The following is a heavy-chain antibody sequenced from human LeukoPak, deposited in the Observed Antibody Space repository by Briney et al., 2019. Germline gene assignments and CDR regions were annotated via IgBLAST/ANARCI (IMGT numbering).Heavy chain of an antibody. D-gene: IGHD3-9*01. V-gene: IGHV4-34*01. CDR1: GGSFSGYY. J-gene: IGHJ2*01. CDR2: INHSGST. CDR3: ARGRRYDILTGYYNKAFGRGWYFDL. Sequence: SETLSLTCAVYGGSFSGYYWSWIRQPPGKGLEWIGEINHSGSTNYNPSLKSRVTISVDTSKNQFSLKLSSVTAADTAVYYCARGRRYDILTGYYNKAFGRGWYFDLWGRGTLVTVSS.